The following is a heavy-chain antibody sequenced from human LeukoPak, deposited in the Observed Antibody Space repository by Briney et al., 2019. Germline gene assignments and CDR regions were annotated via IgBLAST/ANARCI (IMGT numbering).Heavy chain of an antibody. CDR3: ARVIAAAPYYMDV. Sequence: SETLSLTCTVSGGSISSDYWSWIRQPPGKGLEWLGYIYYSGSTNYNPSLKSRVTISVDTSKNQFSLKLSSVTAADTAVYYCARVIAAAPYYMDVWGKGTTVTVSS. D-gene: IGHD6-13*01. J-gene: IGHJ6*03. V-gene: IGHV4-59*01. CDR1: GGSISSDY. CDR2: IYYSGST.